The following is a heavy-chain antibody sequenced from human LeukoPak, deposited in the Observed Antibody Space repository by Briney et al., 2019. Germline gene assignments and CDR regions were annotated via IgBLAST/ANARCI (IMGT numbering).Heavy chain of an antibody. J-gene: IGHJ4*02. Sequence: PGGSLRLSCAASGFTFSSYSMNWVRQAPGKGLEWVSSISSSSSYIYYADSVKGRFTISRDNAKNSLYLRMNSLRVEDTAVYYCARRDLRGIVYWGQGILVTVSS. CDR1: GFTFSSYS. D-gene: IGHD3-16*01. CDR2: ISSSSSYI. CDR3: ARRDLRGIVY. V-gene: IGHV3-21*01.